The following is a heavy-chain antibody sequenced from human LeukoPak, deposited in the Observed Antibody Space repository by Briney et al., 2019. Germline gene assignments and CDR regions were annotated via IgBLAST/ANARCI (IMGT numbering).Heavy chain of an antibody. V-gene: IGHV3-7*03. J-gene: IGHJ4*02. Sequence: GGSLRLSCAASGFTFSSYWMSWVRQAPGKGLEWVANIKQGGSEKYYVDSVKGRFTISRDNAKNSLYLQMNSLRAEDTAVYYCAKEFDILTGYPCYFDYWGQGTLVTVSS. CDR1: GFTFSSYW. CDR2: IKQGGSEK. D-gene: IGHD3-9*01. CDR3: AKEFDILTGYPCYFDY.